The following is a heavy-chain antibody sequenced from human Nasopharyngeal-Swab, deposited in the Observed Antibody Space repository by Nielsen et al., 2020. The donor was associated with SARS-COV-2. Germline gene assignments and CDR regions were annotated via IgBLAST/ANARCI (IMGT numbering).Heavy chain of an antibody. CDR2: IYYSGST. V-gene: IGHV4-59*01. CDR3: ARGLPSYYDSSGYYSD. D-gene: IGHD3-22*01. Sequence: SETLSLTCTVSGGSISSYYWSWIRQPPGKGLEWIGYIYYSGSTNYNPPLKSRVTISVDTSKNQFSLKLSSVTAADTAVYYCARGLPSYYDSSGYYSDWGQGTLVTFSS. J-gene: IGHJ4*02. CDR1: GGSISSYY.